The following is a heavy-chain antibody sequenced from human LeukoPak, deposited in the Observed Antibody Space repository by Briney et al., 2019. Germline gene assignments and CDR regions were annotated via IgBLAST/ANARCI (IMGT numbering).Heavy chain of an antibody. V-gene: IGHV4-30-2*01. CDR3: AREVSVAPPGGSDAFDI. CDR1: GGSISDGDYF. D-gene: IGHD6-13*01. CDR2: IYHDGGA. J-gene: IGHJ3*02. Sequence: SETLSLTCTVSGGSISDGDYFWAWIRQPPGKGLEWIGYIYHDGGAFYNPSLKSRVTISVDRSKNQFSLKVASVTAADTAVYYCAREVSVAPPGGSDAFDIWGRGTMVTVSS.